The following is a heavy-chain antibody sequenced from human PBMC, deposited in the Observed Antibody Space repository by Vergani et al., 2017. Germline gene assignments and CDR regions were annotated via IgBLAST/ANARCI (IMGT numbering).Heavy chain of an antibody. CDR3: ARVIRTVVTDGXCDY. CDR2: ISAYNGNT. Sequence: QVQLVQSGAEVKKPGASVKVSCKASGYTFTSYGISWVRQAPGQGLEWMGWISAYNGNTNYAQKLQGRVTMTTDTSTSTGYMELRSLRADDTAVYYCARVIRTVVTDGXCDYWGQGTLVTVSS. V-gene: IGHV1-18*01. CDR1: GYTFTSYG. J-gene: IGHJ4*02. D-gene: IGHD4-23*01.